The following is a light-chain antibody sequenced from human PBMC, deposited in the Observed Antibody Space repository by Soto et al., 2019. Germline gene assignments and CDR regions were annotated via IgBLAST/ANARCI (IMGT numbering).Light chain of an antibody. J-gene: IGKJ4*01. CDR3: QQYGSAST. Sequence: EIVLTQSPGTLSLSPGERATLSCRASQSVSSNYLAWYQQKPGQAPRLLIYAASSRATGIPDRFSGGGSGTDFTLTISRLEPEDFVFYYCQQYGSASTFGGGTKVEIK. CDR2: AAS. V-gene: IGKV3-20*01. CDR1: QSVSSNY.